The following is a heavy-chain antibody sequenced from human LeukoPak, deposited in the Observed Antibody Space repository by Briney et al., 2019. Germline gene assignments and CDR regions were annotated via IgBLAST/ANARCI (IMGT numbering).Heavy chain of an antibody. Sequence: RASVKVSCKASGYIFTGYGISWARQAPGQGLEWMGWISVFSGKTNYAQKFQGRVTMTTETSTSTAYMELRSLRSDDTAVYYCARERYSSGPSYMDIWGKGTTVTVS. CDR3: ARERYSSGPSYMDI. D-gene: IGHD6-25*01. J-gene: IGHJ6*03. V-gene: IGHV1-18*01. CDR2: ISVFSGKT. CDR1: GYIFTGYG.